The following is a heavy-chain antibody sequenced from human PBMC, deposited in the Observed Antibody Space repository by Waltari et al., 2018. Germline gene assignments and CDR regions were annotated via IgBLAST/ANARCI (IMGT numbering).Heavy chain of an antibody. D-gene: IGHD7-27*01. CDR3: ARDLGSPPYNWFDP. CDR1: GGSINNYY. V-gene: IGHV4-4*07. J-gene: IGHJ5*02. CDR2: IYSSGNT. Sequence: QVQLQESGPGLVKPSETLSLTCTVAGGSINNYYWSWIRQPAGMRLEWIGRIYSSGNTNYNPSLESRVTMSVDTSKNQFSLRLTSVTAADTAVYYCARDLGSPPYNWFDPWGQGTLVTVSS.